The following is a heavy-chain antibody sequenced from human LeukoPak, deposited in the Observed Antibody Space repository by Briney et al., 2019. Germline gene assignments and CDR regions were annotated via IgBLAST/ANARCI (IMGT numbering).Heavy chain of an antibody. V-gene: IGHV4-59*01. CDR2: IYYSGST. Sequence: SEALSLTCTVSGGSISSYYWSWIRQPPGKGLEWIGYIYYSGSTNYNPSLKSRVTISVDTSKNQFSLKLSSVTAADTAVYYCARVYKSGAAAGYYYFDYWGQGTLVTVSS. CDR1: GGSISSYY. CDR3: ARVYKSGAAAGYYYFDY. D-gene: IGHD6-13*01. J-gene: IGHJ4*02.